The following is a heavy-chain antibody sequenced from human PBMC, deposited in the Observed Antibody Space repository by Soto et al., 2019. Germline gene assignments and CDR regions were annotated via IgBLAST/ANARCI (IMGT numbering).Heavy chain of an antibody. CDR3: VRIRYQLPSSVLWLDP. CDR1: GCFLSESY. V-gene: IGHV4-34*01. Sequence: SSETLSLTCAVYGCFLSESYWTWIRQPPGKGLEWIGEINHVGGTNYNPSLKSRVTMSVDTSQNQFSLRLISVTAADTAMYFCVRIRYQLPSSVLWLDPWGQGTPVTVSS. CDR2: INHVGGT. D-gene: IGHD3-16*01. J-gene: IGHJ5*02.